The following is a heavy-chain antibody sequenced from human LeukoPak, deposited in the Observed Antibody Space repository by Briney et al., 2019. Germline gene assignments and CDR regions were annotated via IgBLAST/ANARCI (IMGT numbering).Heavy chain of an antibody. CDR2: ISSSGSTI. V-gene: IGHV3-48*03. J-gene: IGHJ4*02. D-gene: IGHD3-22*01. Sequence: GGSLRLSCAASGFTFSSYEMNWVRQAPGKGLEWVSYISSSGSTIYYADSVKGRFTISRDNAKNSLYLQMNSLGAEDSAVYYCAKGGESSGYYYNYFDYWGQGTLVTVSS. CDR1: GFTFSSYE. CDR3: AKGGESSGYYYNYFDY.